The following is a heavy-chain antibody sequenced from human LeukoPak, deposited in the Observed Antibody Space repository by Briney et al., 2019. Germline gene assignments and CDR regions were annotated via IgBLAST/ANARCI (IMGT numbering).Heavy chain of an antibody. V-gene: IGHV3-11*03. CDR1: GFTFSDFY. CDR3: ARRSVAGTWDFDY. J-gene: IGHJ4*02. CDR2: ISSSSSNA. Sequence: PGGSLRLSCVASGFTFSDFYMSWVRQAPGKGLEWLSYISSSSSNANYADSVKGRFTISRDNAKNSLYLQLNSLRAEDTAVYYCARRSVAGTWDFDYWGQGTLVTVSS. D-gene: IGHD6-19*01.